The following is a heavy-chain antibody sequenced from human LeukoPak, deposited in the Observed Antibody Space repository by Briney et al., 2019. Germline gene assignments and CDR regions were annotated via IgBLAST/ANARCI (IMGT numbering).Heavy chain of an antibody. J-gene: IGHJ4*02. CDR1: GYTFTSYY. CDR3: ARVDQEAPDY. Sequence: ASVKVSCKASGYTFTSYYVHWVRQAPGQGLEWMGIINPSGGSTSYAQKFQGRVTMTRDTSISTAYMELSRLRSDDTAVYYCARVDQEAPDYWGQGTLVTVSS. V-gene: IGHV1-46*01. CDR2: INPSGGST.